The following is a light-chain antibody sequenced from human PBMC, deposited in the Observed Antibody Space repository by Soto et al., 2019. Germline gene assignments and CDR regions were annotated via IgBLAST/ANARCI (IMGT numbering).Light chain of an antibody. J-gene: IGLJ3*02. V-gene: IGLV1-47*01. CDR2: RDN. CDR3: AAWDDSLRGPG. Sequence: QSVLTQPPSASATPGQRVTISCSGSSSNLGNNYVYWYQHLPGTAPKLLIDRDNERPSGVPDRFSGSRSGTSASLAISGLRSEDEGDYYCAAWDDSLRGPGFGGGTKVTVL. CDR1: SSNLGNNY.